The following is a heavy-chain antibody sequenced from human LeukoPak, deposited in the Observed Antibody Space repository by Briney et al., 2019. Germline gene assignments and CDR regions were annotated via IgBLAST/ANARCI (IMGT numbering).Heavy chain of an antibody. V-gene: IGHV3-21*04. Sequence: PGGSLRLSCAVSGFTFSIYSMNWVRQAPGKGLEWVSSISSSSTFIYYADSVKGRFTIYRDKSKNTLYLQINSLRDEDTAVYYCAKDSAGYFQRINWFDPWGQGTLVTVSS. D-gene: IGHD2/OR15-2a*01. CDR2: ISSSSTFI. J-gene: IGHJ5*02. CDR1: GFTFSIYS. CDR3: AKDSAGYFQRINWFDP.